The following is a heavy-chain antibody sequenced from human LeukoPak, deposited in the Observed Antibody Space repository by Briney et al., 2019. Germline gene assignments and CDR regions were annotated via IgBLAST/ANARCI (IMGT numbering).Heavy chain of an antibody. V-gene: IGHV4-61*05. CDR3: ARGPVGGTTYNDGDAFDI. D-gene: IGHD1-7*01. CDR1: GGSISSSSYY. J-gene: IGHJ3*02. CDR2: IYYSGST. Sequence: PSETLSLTCTVSGGSISSSSYYWGWIRQPPGKGLEWIGYIYYSGSTNYNPSLKSRVTISVDTSKNQFSLKLSPVTAADTAVYYCARGPVGGTTYNDGDAFDIWGQGTMVTVSS.